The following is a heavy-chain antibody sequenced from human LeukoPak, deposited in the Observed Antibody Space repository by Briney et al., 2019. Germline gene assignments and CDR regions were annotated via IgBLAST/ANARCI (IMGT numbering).Heavy chain of an antibody. V-gene: IGHV4-38-2*02. Sequence: PSETLSLTCTVSGGSISSYYWSWIRQPPGKGLEWIGSIYHSGSTYYNPSLKSRVTISVDTSKNQFSLKLSSVTAADTAVYYCARASDTAIGYGISDYWGQGTLVTVSS. J-gene: IGHJ4*02. CDR2: IYHSGST. CDR1: GGSISSYY. CDR3: ARASDTAIGYGISDY. D-gene: IGHD5-18*01.